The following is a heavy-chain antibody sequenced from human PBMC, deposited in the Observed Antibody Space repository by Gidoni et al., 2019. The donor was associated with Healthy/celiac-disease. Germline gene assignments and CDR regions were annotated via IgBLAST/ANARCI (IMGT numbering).Heavy chain of an antibody. D-gene: IGHD4-17*01. CDR1: GGSIRSYY. J-gene: IGHJ6*02. CDR2: IYYSGST. V-gene: IGHV4-59*08. CDR3: ARSHTTGYYYYGMDV. Sequence: QVQLQESGPGLVKPSETLSLTCTVSGGSIRSYYWSWIRQPPGKGLEWIGYIYYSGSTNYNPSLKSRVTISVDTSKNQFSLKLSSVTAADTAVYYCARSHTTGYYYYGMDVWGQGTTVTVSS.